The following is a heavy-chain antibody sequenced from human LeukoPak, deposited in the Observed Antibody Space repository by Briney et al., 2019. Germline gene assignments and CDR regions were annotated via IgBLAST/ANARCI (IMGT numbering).Heavy chain of an antibody. J-gene: IGHJ4*02. D-gene: IGHD3-16*01. Sequence: GGSLRLSCAASGFSISSYWMNWVRQAPGKGLEWVANIKPDGSDKYYVDSVKGRFTISRDNAKNSLYLQMNSLRAEDTAVYYCTAGALGYWGRGTLINVSS. V-gene: IGHV3-7*01. CDR2: IKPDGSDK. CDR3: TAGALGY. CDR1: GFSISSYW.